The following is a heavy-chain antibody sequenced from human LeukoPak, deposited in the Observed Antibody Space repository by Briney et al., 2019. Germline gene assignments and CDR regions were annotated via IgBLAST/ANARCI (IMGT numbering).Heavy chain of an antibody. CDR1: GFTFSDYI. V-gene: IGHV3-72*01. J-gene: IGHJ3*02. Sequence: GGTLRVSCAASGFTFSDYILDWVRQAPGKGLEWVGRIRRGTNNYTTEYAASVKGRFIISRDDSKNSLYLHMNSLKTEDTAVYHCTRDGGDSTKTAFDMWGQGTMVTVSS. CDR3: TRDGGDSTKTAFDM. D-gene: IGHD2/OR15-2a*01. CDR2: IRRGTNNYTT.